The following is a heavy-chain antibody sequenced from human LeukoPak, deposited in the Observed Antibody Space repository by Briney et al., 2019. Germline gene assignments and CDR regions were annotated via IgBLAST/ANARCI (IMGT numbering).Heavy chain of an antibody. D-gene: IGHD6-19*01. J-gene: IGHJ4*02. CDR1: GYTFTDFG. CDR2: ISAYNGNT. Sequence: GASVKASCKASGYTFTDFGISWVRQAPGQGLEWMGWISAYNGNTNYAQKLQGRVTMTTDTSTSTAYMEVRSLRSDGTAVYYCTRDLGQWLIQGIFFDYWGQGTLVTVSS. CDR3: TRDLGQWLIQGIFFDY. V-gene: IGHV1-18*01.